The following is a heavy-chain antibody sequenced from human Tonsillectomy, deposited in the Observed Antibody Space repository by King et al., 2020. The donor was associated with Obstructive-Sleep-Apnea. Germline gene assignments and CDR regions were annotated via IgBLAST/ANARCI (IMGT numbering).Heavy chain of an antibody. D-gene: IGHD3-22*01. V-gene: IGHV3-53*04. CDR3: ASLHYYDSSGYFDL. CDR2: IYSGGST. J-gene: IGHJ2*01. Sequence: VQLVESGGGLVQPGGSLRLSCAASGFTVSSNYMSWVRQAPGKGLEWGSVIYSGGSTYYADSVKGRFTISRHNSKNTLYLQMNSLRAEDTAVYYCASLHYYDSSGYFDLWGRGTLVTVSS. CDR1: GFTVSSNY.